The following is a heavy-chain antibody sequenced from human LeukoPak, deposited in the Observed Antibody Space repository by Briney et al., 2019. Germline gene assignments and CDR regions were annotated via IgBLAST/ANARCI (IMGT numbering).Heavy chain of an antibody. Sequence: PSETLSLTCTVTGGSISSGDYYWSWIRQPPGKGLEWIGYIYYSGSTYYNPSLKSRVTISVDTSKNQFSLKLSSVTAADTAVYYCARDLLNEGNHLDYWGQGTLVTVSS. D-gene: IGHD4-23*01. V-gene: IGHV4-30-4*01. CDR1: GGSISSGDYY. CDR2: IYYSGST. CDR3: ARDLLNEGNHLDY. J-gene: IGHJ4*02.